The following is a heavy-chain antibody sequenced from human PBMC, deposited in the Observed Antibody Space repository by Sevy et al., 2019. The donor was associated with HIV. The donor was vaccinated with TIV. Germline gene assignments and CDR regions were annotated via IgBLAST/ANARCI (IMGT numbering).Heavy chain of an antibody. J-gene: IGHJ6*02. CDR1: GGSISSYY. CDR2: IYTSGST. Sequence: SETLSLTCTVSGGSISSYYWSWIRQPAGKGLEWIGRIYTSGSTNYNPSLKSRVTMSVDTSKNQFYLKLSSVTAADTAWYYCARDSGYSCGSCYQEANWDYYYYYGMDVWGQGTTVTVSS. D-gene: IGHD2-15*01. CDR3: ARDSGYSCGSCYQEANWDYYYYYGMDV. V-gene: IGHV4-4*07.